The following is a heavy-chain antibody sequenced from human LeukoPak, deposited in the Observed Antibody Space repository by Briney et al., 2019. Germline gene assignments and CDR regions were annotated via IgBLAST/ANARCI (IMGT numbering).Heavy chain of an antibody. CDR2: IYYSGST. Sequence: SETLSLTCTVSGGSISNYYWSWIRQPAGKGLEWIGYIYYSGSTNYNPSLKSRVTISVDTSKNQFSLKLSSVTAADTAVYYCARGYRGGERSPLDYWGQGTLVTVSS. V-gene: IGHV4-59*01. J-gene: IGHJ4*02. CDR3: ARGYRGGERSPLDY. D-gene: IGHD2-21*01. CDR1: GGSISNYY.